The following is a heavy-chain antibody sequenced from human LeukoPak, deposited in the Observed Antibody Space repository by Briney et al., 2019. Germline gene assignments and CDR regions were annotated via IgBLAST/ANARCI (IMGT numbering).Heavy chain of an antibody. D-gene: IGHD3-9*01. CDR1: GFTFSSYA. CDR3: AKIPDILTGHYADY. Sequence: GGSLRLSCAASGFTFSSYAMSWVRQAPGKGLEWVSAISGSGGSTYYADSVKGRFTISRDNSKNTLYLQMNSLRAEDTAVYYCAKIPDILTGHYADYWGQGTLVTVSS. CDR2: ISGSGGST. J-gene: IGHJ4*02. V-gene: IGHV3-23*01.